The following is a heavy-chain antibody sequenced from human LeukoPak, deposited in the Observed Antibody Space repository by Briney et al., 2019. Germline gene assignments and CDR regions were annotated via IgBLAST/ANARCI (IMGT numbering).Heavy chain of an antibody. J-gene: IGHJ3*02. CDR1: GFTFSSYS. V-gene: IGHV3-21*01. CDR3: ARAVYGFDAFDI. CDR2: ISSSSSYI. Sequence: GGSLRLSCAASGFTFSSYSMNWVRQAPGKGLEWVSSISSSSSYIYYADSVKGRFTISRDNAKNSLYLQMNSLRAEDTAVYYCARAVYGFDAFDIWGQGTMVTVSS. D-gene: IGHD4-17*01.